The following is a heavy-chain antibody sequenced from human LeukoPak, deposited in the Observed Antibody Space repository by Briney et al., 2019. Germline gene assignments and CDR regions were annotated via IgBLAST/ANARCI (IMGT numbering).Heavy chain of an antibody. Sequence: GRSLRLSCAASGFTFSSYAMHWVRQAPGKGLEWVAVISYDGSNKYYADSVKGRFTISRDNANNSLYLQMHSLRAEDTALYYCARPASTSPLGYWGQGTLVTVSS. CDR2: ISYDGSNK. CDR3: ARPASTSPLGY. J-gene: IGHJ4*02. CDR1: GFTFSSYA. V-gene: IGHV3-30*04.